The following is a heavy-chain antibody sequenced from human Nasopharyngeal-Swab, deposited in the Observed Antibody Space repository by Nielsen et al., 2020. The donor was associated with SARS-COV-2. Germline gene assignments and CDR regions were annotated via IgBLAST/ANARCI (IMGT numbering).Heavy chain of an antibody. CDR1: GFTFGDYY. D-gene: IGHD6-13*01. V-gene: IGHV3-11*04. J-gene: IGHJ4*02. Sequence: GASRKISWAASGFTFGDYYMSWIRPAPGKGVEWISFTSGSGNTKYYADSVKGRFTISRDNAKNSLYLQMNSLRADDTAVYYCARPRLPAGGHEAADYWGQGTLVTVSS. CDR3: ARPRLPAGGHEAADY. CDR2: TSGSGNTK.